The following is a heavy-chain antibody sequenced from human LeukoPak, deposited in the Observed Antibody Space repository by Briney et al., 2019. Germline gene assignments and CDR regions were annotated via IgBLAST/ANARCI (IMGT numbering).Heavy chain of an antibody. CDR2: IYYSGST. CDR1: GGSISSYY. Sequence: PSETLSLTCTVSGGSISSYYWSWIRQPPGKGLEWIGYIYYSGSTNYNPSLKSRVTISVDTSKNQFSLKLSSVTAADTAVYYCARGPPVTTEYWGQGTLVTVSS. D-gene: IGHD4-17*01. CDR3: ARGPPVTTEY. V-gene: IGHV4-59*01. J-gene: IGHJ4*02.